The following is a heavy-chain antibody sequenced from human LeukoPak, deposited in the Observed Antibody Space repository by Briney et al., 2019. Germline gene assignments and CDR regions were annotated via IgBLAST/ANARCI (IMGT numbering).Heavy chain of an antibody. J-gene: IGHJ4*02. CDR1: GFTVSNNY. CDR3: ARDSTMVRGVFDY. CDR2: IYYSGST. V-gene: IGHV4-30-4*08. D-gene: IGHD3-10*01. Sequence: LRLSCAASGFTVSNNYMSWVRQPPGKGLEWIGYIYYSGSTYYNPSLKSRVTISVDTSKNQFSLKLSSVTAADTAVYYCARDSTMVRGVFDYWGQGTLVTVSS.